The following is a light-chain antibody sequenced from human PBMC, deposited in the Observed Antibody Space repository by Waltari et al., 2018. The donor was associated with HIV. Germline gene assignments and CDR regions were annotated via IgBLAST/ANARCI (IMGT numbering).Light chain of an antibody. J-gene: IGLJ2*01. CDR2: DVS. CDR1: TSDVGGYSY. Sequence: QSALTQPRSVSGSPGQSVTISCPGTTSDVGGYSYLSWYQQHPGKAPNLMIYDVSQRAAGLPERFSGSKSGDTAALTISGLRAEDDADYYCCSYAGSYTFVVFGGGTKLTVL. CDR3: CSYAGSYTFVV. V-gene: IGLV2-11*01.